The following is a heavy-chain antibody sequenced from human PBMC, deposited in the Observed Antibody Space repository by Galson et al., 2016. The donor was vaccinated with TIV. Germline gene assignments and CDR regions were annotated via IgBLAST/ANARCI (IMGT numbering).Heavy chain of an antibody. CDR3: ARDRRREFQIPLTHDACDS. CDR2: VDPEDDDT. V-gene: IGHV1-69-2*01. Sequence: VKVSCKVSGYKFSDYHMHWVQQAPGKGLEWLGRVDPEDDDTIYSEKFQGRITITADTSTDTVYLEVGGLRSDDTAVYYCARDRRREFQIPLTHDACDSWGNGTLVTASS. J-gene: IGHJ3*02. CDR1: GYKFSDYH. D-gene: IGHD3-10*01.